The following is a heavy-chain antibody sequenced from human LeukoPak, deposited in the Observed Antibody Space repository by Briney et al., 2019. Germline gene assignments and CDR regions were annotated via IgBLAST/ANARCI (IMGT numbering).Heavy chain of an antibody. CDR2: LSGPATRA. J-gene: IGHJ2*01. D-gene: IGHD2-15*01. V-gene: IGHV3-23*01. Sequence: GGSLRLSCAASGFPFSSFAMVWVRQAPGKGLEWVSALSGPATRAIYADSVRGRFTISRDDFKNTLYLQMNSLRAEDSAVYYCAKCRGGGGEYWHFDLWGRGILVSVSS. CDR3: AKCRGGGGEYWHFDL. CDR1: GFPFSSFA.